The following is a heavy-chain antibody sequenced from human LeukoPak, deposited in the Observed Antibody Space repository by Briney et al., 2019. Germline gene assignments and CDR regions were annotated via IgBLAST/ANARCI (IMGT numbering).Heavy chain of an antibody. CDR2: IYYSGST. CDR3: ARSRGIGGNFDY. J-gene: IGHJ4*02. V-gene: IGHV4-30-4*01. Sequence: SETLSLTYTVSGGSISSGDYYWSWIRQPPGTGLEWIGYIYYSGSTYYNPSLKSRVTISVDTSKNQFSLKLSSVTAADTAVYYCARSRGIGGNFDYWGQGTLVTVSS. D-gene: IGHD3-16*01. CDR1: GGSISSGDYY.